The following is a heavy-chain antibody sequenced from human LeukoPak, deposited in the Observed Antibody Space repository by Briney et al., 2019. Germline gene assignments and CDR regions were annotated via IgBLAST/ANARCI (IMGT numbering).Heavy chain of an antibody. D-gene: IGHD6-13*01. CDR3: ARGPGYSSSWSY. V-gene: IGHV1-2*02. Sequence: ASVKVSCKASGYTFTGYYIHWVRQAPGQGLEWMGWINPNSGGTNYAQKFQGRVTTTRDTSIRTAYMELSRLRSDDTAVYYCARGPGYSSSWSYWGQGTLVTVSS. J-gene: IGHJ4*02. CDR1: GYTFTGYY. CDR2: INPNSGGT.